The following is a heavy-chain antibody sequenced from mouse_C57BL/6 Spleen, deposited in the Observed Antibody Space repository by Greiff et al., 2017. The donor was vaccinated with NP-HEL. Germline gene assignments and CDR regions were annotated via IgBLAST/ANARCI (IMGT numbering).Heavy chain of an antibody. CDR2: IDPSDSYT. V-gene: IGHV1-69*01. CDR1: GYTFTSYW. J-gene: IGHJ1*03. CDR3: ARRGEWDFEV. Sequence: QVQLQQPGAELVMPGASVKLSCKASGYTFTSYWMHWVKQRPGQGLEWIGEIDPSDSYTNYNQKFKGKSTLTVDKSSSTAYMQLSSLTSEDSAVYYCARRGEWDFEVWGTGTTVTASS.